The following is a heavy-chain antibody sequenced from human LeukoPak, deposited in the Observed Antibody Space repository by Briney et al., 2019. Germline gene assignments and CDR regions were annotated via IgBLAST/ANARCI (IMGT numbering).Heavy chain of an antibody. J-gene: IGHJ4*02. CDR3: ARESGSSWYGPYYFDY. D-gene: IGHD6-13*01. CDR1: GGSISSYY. Sequence: PSETLSLTFTVSGGSISSYYWSWIRQPAGKGLEWIGRIYTSGSTNYNPSLKSRVTMSVDTSKNQFSLKLSSVTAADTAVYYCARESGSSWYGPYYFDYWGQGTLVTVSS. V-gene: IGHV4-4*07. CDR2: IYTSGST.